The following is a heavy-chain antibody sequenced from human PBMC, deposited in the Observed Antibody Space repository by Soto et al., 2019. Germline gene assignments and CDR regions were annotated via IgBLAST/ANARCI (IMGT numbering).Heavy chain of an antibody. D-gene: IGHD2-15*01. CDR3: ARAYSDAFDI. CDR2: ISSSGSGI. V-gene: IGHV3-11*01. CDR1: GFTFSDYY. Sequence: PXGSLRLSCAASGFTFSDYYMTWIRQAPGKGLEWVSYISSSGSGIYYPDSMKGRFTISRDNAKKSLYLQMSSLRAEDTAVYYCARAYSDAFDIWGQGTMVTVSS. J-gene: IGHJ3*02.